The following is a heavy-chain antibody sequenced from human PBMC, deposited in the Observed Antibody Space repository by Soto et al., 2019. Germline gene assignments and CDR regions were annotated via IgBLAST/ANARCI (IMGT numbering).Heavy chain of an antibody. CDR3: TTDGHFDY. CDR2: IKSKTDGGTT. CDR1: GFSFSNGW. J-gene: IGHJ4*02. Sequence: EVQLVESGGGLVKPGGSLRVSCVASGFSFSNGWMAWVRQAPGKGLEWVGRIKSKTDGGTTDYAAPVKGRFSILRDDSKNTLYLELNSLKSEDTAVYYCTTDGHFDYWGQGTLVTVSS. V-gene: IGHV3-15*01.